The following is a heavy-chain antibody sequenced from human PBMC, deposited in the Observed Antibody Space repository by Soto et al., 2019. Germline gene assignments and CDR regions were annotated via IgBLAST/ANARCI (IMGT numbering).Heavy chain of an antibody. CDR3: ARMASRSFDY. Sequence: QVQLVQSGAEVKKPGSSVKVSCKASGGTFSSYTISWVRXXXXQGLEWMGRIIPILGIANYAQKFQGRVTITADKSTSTAYMELSSLRSEDTAVYYCARMASRSFDYWGQGTLVTVSS. CDR1: GGTFSSYT. CDR2: IIPILGIA. J-gene: IGHJ4*02. V-gene: IGHV1-69*02. D-gene: IGHD2-2*01.